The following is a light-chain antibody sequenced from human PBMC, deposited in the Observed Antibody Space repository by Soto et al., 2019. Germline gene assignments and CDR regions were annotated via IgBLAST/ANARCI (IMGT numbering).Light chain of an antibody. CDR2: GAS. J-gene: IGKJ3*01. Sequence: IQLTQSPSSLSASVGDRVTITCRASQGISSFLAWYQQKPGKAPKLLIYGASTLQSGVPSRFSGSGSGTAFTLTIGSLQPEDFATYYCQQLNSFPIPFGPGTKVHIK. CDR1: QGISSF. CDR3: QQLNSFPIP. V-gene: IGKV1-9*01.